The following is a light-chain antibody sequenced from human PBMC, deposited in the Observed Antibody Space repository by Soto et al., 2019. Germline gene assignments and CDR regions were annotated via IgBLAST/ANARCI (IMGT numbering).Light chain of an antibody. V-gene: IGKV1-33*01. CDR3: QQYDNLPLT. Sequence: DIQMTQSPSSLSASVGDRVTITCQASQYISNYLNWYQQKPGKAPKLLIYDASNLETGVPSRFSGSGSGTDFTFTISSLQPEDIATYYCQQYDNLPLTFGGGNKVEIK. J-gene: IGKJ4*01. CDR1: QYISNY. CDR2: DAS.